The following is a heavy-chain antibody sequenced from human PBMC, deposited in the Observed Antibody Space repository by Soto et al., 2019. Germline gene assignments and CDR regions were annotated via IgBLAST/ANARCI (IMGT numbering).Heavy chain of an antibody. CDR2: IFHTGAT. CDR3: ARRRIVPTPNFDC. V-gene: IGHV4-39*01. CDR1: GDSISSSSFY. J-gene: IGHJ4*02. D-gene: IGHD1-26*01. Sequence: SETLSLTCTVSGDSISSSSFYWGWIRQPPGKGLEWIGHIFHTGATYQNPTLKSRLRMSVDTSKNQFSLKLSSVTATDTAVYYCARRRIVPTPNFDCWGQGTLVTAPQ.